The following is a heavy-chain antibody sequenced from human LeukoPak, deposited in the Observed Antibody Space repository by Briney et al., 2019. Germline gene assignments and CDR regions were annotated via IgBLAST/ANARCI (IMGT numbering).Heavy chain of an antibody. CDR1: GYTFTGYY. CDR3: AATYDDYHDINFDY. V-gene: IGHV1-2*02. Sequence: GASVKVSCKASGYTFTGYYMHWVRQAPGQGLEWVGWINPNSGGTNYAQKFQGRVTMTRDTSISTAYMELSRLRSDDTAVYYCAATYDDYHDINFDYWGQGTLVTVSS. J-gene: IGHJ4*02. CDR2: INPNSGGT. D-gene: IGHD4-17*01.